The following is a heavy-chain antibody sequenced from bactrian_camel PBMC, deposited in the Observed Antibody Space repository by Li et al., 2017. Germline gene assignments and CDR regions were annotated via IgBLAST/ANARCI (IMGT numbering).Heavy chain of an antibody. CDR2: LAIGPGTT. V-gene: IGHV3S31*01. Sequence: VQLVESGGGSVQAGGTLRLSCVSSSYRFSRHFMAWFRQVPGKEREGVAGLAIGPGTTYYSDSVKGRFSISRDNTKNTMWLQMNSLKPEDTAMYYCAAQESENCGGANWAQLHFSYWGQGTQVTVS. CDR1: SYRFSRHF. CDR3: AAQESENCGGANWAQLHFSY. J-gene: IGHJ6*01. D-gene: IGHD1*01.